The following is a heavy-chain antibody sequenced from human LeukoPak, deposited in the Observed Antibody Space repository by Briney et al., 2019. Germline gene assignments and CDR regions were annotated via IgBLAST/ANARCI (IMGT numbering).Heavy chain of an antibody. CDR2: IYYSGST. V-gene: IGHV4-39*07. CDR1: GGSIGSSSYY. CDR3: ARVSPIAVAGSSYYYAMDV. D-gene: IGHD6-19*01. Sequence: SETLSLTCTVSGGSIGSSSYYWGWIRQPPGEGLEWIGSIYYSGSTYYNPSLKSRVAMSVDTSRNQFSLKLSSVTAADTAVYYCARVSPIAVAGSSYYYAMDVWGQGTTVTVSS. J-gene: IGHJ6*02.